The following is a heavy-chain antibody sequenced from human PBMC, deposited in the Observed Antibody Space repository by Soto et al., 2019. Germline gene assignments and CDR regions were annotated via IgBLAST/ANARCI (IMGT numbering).Heavy chain of an antibody. V-gene: IGHV3-23*01. J-gene: IGHJ4*02. Sequence: EVQLLESGGGLVQPGGSLRLSCAASGFTFSSYAMSWVRQAAGKGLEWVSAISGSGGSTYYADSVKGRFTISRDNSKNTLYLQMNSLRAEDTAVHYCAKARELVESYTDYWGQGTLVTVSS. CDR2: ISGSGGST. D-gene: IGHD1-26*01. CDR3: AKARELVESYTDY. CDR1: GFTFSSYA.